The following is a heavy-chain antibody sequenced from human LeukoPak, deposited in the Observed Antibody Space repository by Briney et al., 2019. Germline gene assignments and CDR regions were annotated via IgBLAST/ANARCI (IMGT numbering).Heavy chain of an antibody. CDR2: IWYDGSNK. CDR1: GFTFSSYG. D-gene: IGHD3-10*01. Sequence: GGSLRLSCAPSGFTFSSYGMHWVRQAPGKGLECVEVIWYDGSNKYSADSVKGRFTISRDKSKNTLYLQMNSLRAEDTAVYYCARGSYYALPIDYWGQGTLVTVSS. V-gene: IGHV3-33*01. CDR3: ARGSYYALPIDY. J-gene: IGHJ4*02.